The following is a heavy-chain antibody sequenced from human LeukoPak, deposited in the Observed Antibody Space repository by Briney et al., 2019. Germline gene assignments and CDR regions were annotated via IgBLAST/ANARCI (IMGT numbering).Heavy chain of an antibody. V-gene: IGHV4-59*01. CDR1: GDSISSYY. CDR3: ARAKKAVAGFFDY. Sequence: SETLSPTCTVSGDSISSYYWSWIRQPPGKGLEWIGYIYYSGSSNYNPSPKSRVTISVDTSKNQVSLKLSSVTAADTAVYYCARAKKAVAGFFDYWGQGPLVTVSS. J-gene: IGHJ4*02. D-gene: IGHD6-19*01. CDR2: IYYSGSS.